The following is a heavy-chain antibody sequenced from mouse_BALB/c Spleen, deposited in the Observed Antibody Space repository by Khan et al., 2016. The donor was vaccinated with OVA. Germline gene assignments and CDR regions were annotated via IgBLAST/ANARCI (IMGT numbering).Heavy chain of an antibody. CDR1: GYTFINYW. Sequence: QVQLKQSGAELAKPGASVKMSCKASGYTFINYWIPWVKQRPEQGLEWIGSINPSTGYTEYNQNFKDKATLTADKSSSTAYMQLSSLTSEDSAVYYCARGGLRWDFDYWGQGTTLTVSS. CDR3: ARGGLRWDFDY. J-gene: IGHJ2*01. CDR2: INPSTGYT. D-gene: IGHD1-1*01. V-gene: IGHV1-7*01.